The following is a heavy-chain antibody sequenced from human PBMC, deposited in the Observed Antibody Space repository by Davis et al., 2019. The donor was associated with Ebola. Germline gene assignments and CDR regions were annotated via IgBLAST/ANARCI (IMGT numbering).Heavy chain of an antibody. J-gene: IGHJ5*02. CDR2: IYSGGST. CDR1: GFTVSSNY. Sequence: GESLKISCVVSGFTVSSNYMSWVRQAPGKGLEWVSVIYSGGSTYYADSVKGRFTISRDNSKNTLYLQMNSLRAEDTAVYFCAKDSGYSYGYPFGHWGQGTLVTVSS. V-gene: IGHV3-53*01. CDR3: AKDSGYSYGYPFGH. D-gene: IGHD5-18*01.